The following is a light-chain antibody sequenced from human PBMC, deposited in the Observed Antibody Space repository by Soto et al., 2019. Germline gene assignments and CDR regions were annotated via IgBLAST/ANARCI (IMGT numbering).Light chain of an antibody. V-gene: IGLV2-14*01. J-gene: IGLJ3*02. CDR3: CSYTRSYTWV. CDR1: SSDVGDGDF. Sequence: QSALTQPASGSGSPGQSITISCTGTSSDVGDGDFVSWYQQRPGKAPKLMIYKVSNRPSGVSNRFSGSKSGNTASLTISGLQAEDEADYYCCSYTRSYTWVFGGGTKLTVL. CDR2: KVS.